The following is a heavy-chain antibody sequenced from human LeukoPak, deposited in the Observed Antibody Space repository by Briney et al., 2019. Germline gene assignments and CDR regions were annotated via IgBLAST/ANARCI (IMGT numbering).Heavy chain of an antibody. CDR2: ISPSSNYI. V-gene: IGHV3-21*01. D-gene: IGHD2-15*01. CDR3: ARVDPVVAETYFDY. J-gene: IGHJ4*02. Sequence: GGSLGLSCAASGFTFSSYSMNWVRQAPGKGLEWVSSISPSSNYIKYGDSLKGRITISRDNAKNSLYLQINSLRAEDTAVYYCARVDPVVAETYFDYWGQGTLVTVSS. CDR1: GFTFSSYS.